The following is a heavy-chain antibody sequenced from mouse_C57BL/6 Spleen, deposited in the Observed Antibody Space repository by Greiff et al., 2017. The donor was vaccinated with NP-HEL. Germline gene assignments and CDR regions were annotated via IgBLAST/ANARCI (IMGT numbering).Heavy chain of an antibody. V-gene: IGHV5-6*01. J-gene: IGHJ3*01. CDR3: ARHEGGSFAY. D-gene: IGHD1-1*02. CDR1: GFTFSSYG. CDR2: ISSGGSYT. Sequence: EVMLVESGGDLVKPGGSLKLSCAASGFTFSSYGMSWVRQTPDKRLEWVATISSGGSYTYYPDSVKGRFTISRDNAKNTLYLQMSSLKSEDTAMYYCARHEGGSFAYWGQGTLVTVSA.